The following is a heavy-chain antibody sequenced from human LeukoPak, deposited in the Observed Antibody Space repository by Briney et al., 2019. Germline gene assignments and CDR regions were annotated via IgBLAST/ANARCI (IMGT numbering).Heavy chain of an antibody. Sequence: GGSLRLSCAASGFTFDDYGMSWVRQAPGKGLEWVSGINWNGGSTGYADSVKGRFTISRDNAKNSLYLEMNSLRVDDTAAYYCARDKQVGATLLDFWGQGTLVTVSS. J-gene: IGHJ4*02. D-gene: IGHD1-26*01. CDR1: GFTFDDYG. CDR3: ARDKQVGATLLDF. V-gene: IGHV3-20*04. CDR2: INWNGGST.